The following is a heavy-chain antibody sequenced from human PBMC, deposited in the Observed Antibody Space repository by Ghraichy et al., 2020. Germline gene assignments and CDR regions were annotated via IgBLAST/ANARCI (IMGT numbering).Heavy chain of an antibody. Sequence: GESLNISCAASGFTFSSYWMSWVRQAPGKGLEWVANIKQDGSEKYYVDSVKGRFTISRDNAKNSLYLQMNSLRAEDTAVYYCARVRTVTTAERGPFDPWGQGTLVTVSS. CDR3: ARVRTVTTAERGPFDP. J-gene: IGHJ5*02. CDR1: GFTFSSYW. V-gene: IGHV3-7*03. CDR2: IKQDGSEK. D-gene: IGHD4-17*01.